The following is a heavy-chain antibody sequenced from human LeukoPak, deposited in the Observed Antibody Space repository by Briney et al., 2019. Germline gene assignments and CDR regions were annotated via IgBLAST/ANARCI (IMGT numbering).Heavy chain of an antibody. V-gene: IGHV4-61*01. CDR1: GGSVSSGNYY. J-gene: IGHJ4*02. CDR2: IYYTGST. CDR3: ARAVYADYVGY. Sequence: KTSETLSLTCTVSGGSVSSGNYYWSWIRQPPGKGLEWIGYIYYTGSTNYNPSLKSRVTISVDTSKNQFSLKLSSLTAADTAVYYCARAVYADYVGYWGQGTLVTVSS. D-gene: IGHD3-16*01.